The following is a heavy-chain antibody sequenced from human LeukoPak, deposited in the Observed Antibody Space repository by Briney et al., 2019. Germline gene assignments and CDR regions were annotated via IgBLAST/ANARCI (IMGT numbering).Heavy chain of an antibody. J-gene: IGHJ5*02. CDR1: GGSISSYY. D-gene: IGHD6-13*01. CDR3: ARVRAAAGTPYWFDP. CDR2: IYYSGST. Sequence: PSETLSLTCTVSGGSISSYYWSWIRQHPGKGLEWIGYIYYSGSTYYNPSLKSRVTISVDTSKNQFSLKLSSVTAADTAVYYCARVRAAAGTPYWFDPWGQGTLVTVSS. V-gene: IGHV4-59*06.